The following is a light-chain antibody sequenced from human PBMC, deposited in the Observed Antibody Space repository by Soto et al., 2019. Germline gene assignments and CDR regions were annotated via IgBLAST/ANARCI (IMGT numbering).Light chain of an antibody. J-gene: IGLJ1*01. Sequence: QSVLTQPASVSGSPGQSITISCTGTSSDVGAHNFVSWYQQHPGKAPKLIFYEVSNRPPGLSDRFSGSKSGTTASLTISGLQAEDEADYYCSSYSDTNIYVFGTGTKVTVL. V-gene: IGLV2-14*01. CDR3: SSYSDTNIYV. CDR2: EVS. CDR1: SSDVGAHNF.